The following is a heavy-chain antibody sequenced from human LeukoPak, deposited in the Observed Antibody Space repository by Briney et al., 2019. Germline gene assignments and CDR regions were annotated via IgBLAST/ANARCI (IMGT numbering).Heavy chain of an antibody. Sequence: SETLSLMCTISVGFNRRYYWSWVRQPSGKGLVYIGNIYYSANNNYNPSLKSRVTISVDTSKNQISLKVSSVTAADTAVYYCARQGSGLDYWGQGTLVTVSS. J-gene: IGHJ4*02. CDR2: IYYSANN. V-gene: IGHV4-59*08. D-gene: IGHD6-19*01. CDR1: VGFNRRYY. CDR3: ARQGSGLDY.